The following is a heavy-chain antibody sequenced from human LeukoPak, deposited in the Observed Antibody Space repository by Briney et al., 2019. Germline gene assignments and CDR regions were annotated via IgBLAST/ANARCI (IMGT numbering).Heavy chain of an antibody. Sequence: GGSLRLSCAASGFTVSSNYMSWVRQAPGKGLEWVSVIYSGGSTYYADSVKGRFTISRDNSKNTLYLQMNSPRAEDTAVYYCARGGRPKFWSGYFYWGQGTLVTVSS. CDR2: IYSGGST. D-gene: IGHD3-3*01. J-gene: IGHJ4*02. CDR1: GFTVSSNY. CDR3: ARGGRPKFWSGYFY. V-gene: IGHV3-53*01.